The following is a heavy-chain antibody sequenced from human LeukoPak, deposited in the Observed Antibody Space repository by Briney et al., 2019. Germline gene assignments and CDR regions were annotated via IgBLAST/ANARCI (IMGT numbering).Heavy chain of an antibody. CDR1: GGSISSGGYY. D-gene: IGHD5-18*01. CDR2: IYYRGST. V-gene: IGHV4-61*08. J-gene: IGHJ4*02. Sequence: PSQTLSLTCTVSGGSISSGGYYWSWIRQPPGKGLEWIGYIYYRGSTNCNPSLKSRVTISVDTSKNQFSLKLTSVTAADTAMYYCARGGYSYGHVFDYWGQGTLVTVSS. CDR3: ARGGYSYGHVFDY.